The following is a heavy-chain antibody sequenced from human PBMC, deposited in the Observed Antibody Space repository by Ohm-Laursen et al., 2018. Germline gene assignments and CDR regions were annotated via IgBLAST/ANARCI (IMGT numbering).Heavy chain of an antibody. J-gene: IGHJ5*02. CDR3: ARGARGSSLTSNWFDP. Sequence: ASVKVSCKASGYTFTSYGISWVRQAPGQGLEWMGWISAYNGNTNYAQKFQGRVTVTRNTSVSTAYMELSSLRSEDTAIYYCARGARGSSLTSNWFDPWGQGTLVTVSS. V-gene: IGHV1-18*01. CDR2: ISAYNGNT. D-gene: IGHD6-13*01. CDR1: GYTFTSYG.